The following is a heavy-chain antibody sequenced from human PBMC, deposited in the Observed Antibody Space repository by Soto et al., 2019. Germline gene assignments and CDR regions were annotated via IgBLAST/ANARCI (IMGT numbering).Heavy chain of an antibody. CDR1: GGSISSSNW. Sequence: PSETLSLTCAVSGGSISSSNWWSWVRQPPGKGLEWIGEIYHSGSTNYNPSLKSRVTISVDKSKNQFSLKLSSVTAADTAVYYCARGAFDCGGDCYSVYWGQGTLVTVSS. V-gene: IGHV4-4*02. CDR2: IYHSGST. D-gene: IGHD2-21*02. J-gene: IGHJ4*02. CDR3: ARGAFDCGGDCYSVY.